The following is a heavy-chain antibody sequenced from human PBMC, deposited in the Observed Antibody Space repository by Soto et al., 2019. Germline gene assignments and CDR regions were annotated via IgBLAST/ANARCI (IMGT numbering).Heavy chain of an antibody. CDR3: ARESEDLTSNFDY. CDR2: ISSTTNYI. CDR1: GFTFTRYS. Sequence: GGSLRLSCAASGFTFTRYSMNWVRQAPGKRLEWVSSISSTTNYIYYGDSMKGRFTISRDNAKNSLYLEMNSLRAEDTAVYYCARESEDLTSNFDYWGQGTLVTVSS. V-gene: IGHV3-21*06. J-gene: IGHJ4*02.